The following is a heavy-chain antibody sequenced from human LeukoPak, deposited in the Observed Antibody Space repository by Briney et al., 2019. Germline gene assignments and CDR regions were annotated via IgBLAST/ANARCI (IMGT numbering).Heavy chain of an antibody. Sequence: PGGSLRLSCAASGFTFSNYAMSWVRQAPRKGLEWVSAISGGGGSTYYADSVKGRFTISRDNSKNTSYLQMNSLRAEDTAVYYCAKAYYDFWSGYYDYWGQGTLVTVSS. D-gene: IGHD3-3*01. CDR3: AKAYYDFWSGYYDY. CDR1: GFTFSNYA. CDR2: ISGGGGST. V-gene: IGHV3-23*01. J-gene: IGHJ4*02.